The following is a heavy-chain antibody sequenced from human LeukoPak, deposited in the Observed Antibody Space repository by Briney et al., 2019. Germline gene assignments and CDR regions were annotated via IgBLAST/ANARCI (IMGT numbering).Heavy chain of an antibody. Sequence: SESLSLTFTVSGASISNDYCGWIRQPPGKGLEWLGSIYYSGSTYYSPSLQCRVTISVYRSKSQFSLKLSSVTAADPAVHYCARQGSLGWRIDAFDIWGQGTLVTVSS. CDR3: ARQGSLGWRIDAFDI. CDR2: IYYSGST. D-gene: IGHD6-19*01. CDR1: GASISNDY. J-gene: IGHJ3*02. V-gene: IGHV4-39*01.